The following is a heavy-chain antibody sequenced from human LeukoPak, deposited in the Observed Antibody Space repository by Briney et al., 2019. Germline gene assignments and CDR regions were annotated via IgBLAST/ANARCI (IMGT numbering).Heavy chain of an antibody. D-gene: IGHD2-2*02. J-gene: IGHJ4*02. V-gene: IGHV3-15*01. Sequence: GGSLRLSCAASGFTFSNAWMSWVRQAPGKGLEWVGRIKSKTDGGTTDYAAPVKGRFTISRDDSKNTLYLQMNSLKTEDTAVYYCETHDCSSTSCYTGYWGQGTLVTVSS. CDR2: IKSKTDGGTT. CDR1: GFTFSNAW. CDR3: ETHDCSSTSCYTGY.